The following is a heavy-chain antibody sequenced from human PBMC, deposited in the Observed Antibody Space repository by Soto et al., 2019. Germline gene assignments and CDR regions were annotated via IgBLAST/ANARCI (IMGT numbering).Heavy chain of an antibody. CDR1: GGSISSGDYY. CDR3: ARSPTGYYFDY. V-gene: IGHV4-30-4*01. J-gene: IGHJ4*02. CDR2: IYYSGST. Sequence: SETLSLTCTVSGGSISSGDYYWSWIRQPPGKGLEWIGYIYYSGSTYYNPSLKSRVTISVDTSKNQFSLKLSSVTAADTAVYYCARSPTGYYFDYWGQGTLVTVSS.